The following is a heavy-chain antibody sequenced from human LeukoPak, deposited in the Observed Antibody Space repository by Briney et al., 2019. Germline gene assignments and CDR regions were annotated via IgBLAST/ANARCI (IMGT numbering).Heavy chain of an antibody. J-gene: IGHJ6*04. CDR3: ARGAHVLLWFGEPYGMDV. D-gene: IGHD3-10*01. CDR2: INHSGST. CDR1: GGSFSGYY. Sequence: PSETLSLTCAVYGGSFSGYYWSWIRQPPGKGLEWIGEINHSGSTNYNPSLKSRVTISVDTSKNQFSQKLSSVTAADTAVCYCARGAHVLLWFGEPYGMDVWGKGTTVTVSS. V-gene: IGHV4-34*01.